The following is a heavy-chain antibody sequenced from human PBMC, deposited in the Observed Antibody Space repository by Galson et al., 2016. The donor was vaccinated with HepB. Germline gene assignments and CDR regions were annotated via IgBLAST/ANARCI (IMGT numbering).Heavy chain of an antibody. V-gene: IGHV3-30*18. Sequence: SLRLSCAASGFTFITYAMHWVRQAPGKGLEWVAVISYDGSNKYYADAVKGRFTISRDNSKNTLYLQMNSLRAEDTAVYYCAKDGGGYCSSTSCYGPLYWGQGTLVTVSS. J-gene: IGHJ4*02. CDR1: GFTFITYA. CDR3: AKDGGGYCSSTSCYGPLY. CDR2: ISYDGSNK. D-gene: IGHD2-2*01.